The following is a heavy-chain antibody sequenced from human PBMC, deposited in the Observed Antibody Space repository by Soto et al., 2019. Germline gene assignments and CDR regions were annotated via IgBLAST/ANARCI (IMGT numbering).Heavy chain of an antibody. Sequence: QLQLQESGPGLVKPSETLSLTCTVSGGSISSSSYYWGWIRQPPGKGLEWIGSIYYSGSTYYNPSLKSRVTISVDTSKNQFSLKLSSVTAADTAVYYCARVRGVGRGTNLFDYWGQGTLVTVSS. CDR2: IYYSGST. D-gene: IGHD3-10*01. J-gene: IGHJ4*02. V-gene: IGHV4-39*01. CDR1: GGSISSSSYY. CDR3: ARVRGVGRGTNLFDY.